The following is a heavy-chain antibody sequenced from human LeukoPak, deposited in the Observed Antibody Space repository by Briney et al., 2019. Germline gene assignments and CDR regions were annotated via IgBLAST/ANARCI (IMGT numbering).Heavy chain of an antibody. D-gene: IGHD2-2*01. J-gene: IGHJ4*02. CDR3: AGPRGGYCSSTSCFRKYYFDY. CDR1: GGSISSGGYY. CDR2: IYYSGST. Sequence: SETLSLTCTVSGGSISSGGYYWSWIRQHPGKGLEWIGYIYYSGSTYYNPSLKSRVAISVDTSKNQFSLKLSSVTAADTAVYYCAGPRGGYCSSTSCFRKYYFDYWGQGTLVTVSS. V-gene: IGHV4-31*03.